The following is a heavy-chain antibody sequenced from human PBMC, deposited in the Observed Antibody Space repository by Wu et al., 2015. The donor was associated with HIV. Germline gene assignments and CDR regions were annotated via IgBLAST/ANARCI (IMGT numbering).Heavy chain of an antibody. CDR3: ARDYYDVLTTYSHYFFDL. Sequence: QVQLVQPGADVKKPGASVKVSCKASGYTFTGYCMHWLRQAPGQGLEWMGWINPNSGGTNFAQKFQDRVTLTRDTSISTAYMEMSGLRSDDTAVYYCARDYYDVLTTYSHYFFDLWGQGTLVTVSS. CDR2: INPNSGGT. V-gene: IGHV1-2*02. CDR1: GYTFTGYC. J-gene: IGHJ4*02. D-gene: IGHD3-9*01.